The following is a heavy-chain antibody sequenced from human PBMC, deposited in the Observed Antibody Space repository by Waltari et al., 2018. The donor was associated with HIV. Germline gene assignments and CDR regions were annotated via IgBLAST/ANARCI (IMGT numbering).Heavy chain of an antibody. V-gene: IGHV4-59*08. CDR1: GYSISSYY. CDR3: ARHETGGARKAFDI. CDR2: NSDSGST. Sequence: QVQLQESGPGLVKPSETLSLTCTVSGYSISSYYWSWIRQPPGKGLEWIGYNSDSGSTNYNPSLKSRVTVSVDTSKNQFSLNLSSVTAADTAVYYCARHETGGARKAFDIWGQGTMVTVSS. J-gene: IGHJ3*02. D-gene: IGHD1-26*01.